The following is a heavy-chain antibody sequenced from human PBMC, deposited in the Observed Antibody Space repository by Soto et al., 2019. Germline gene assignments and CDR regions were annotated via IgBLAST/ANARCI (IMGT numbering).Heavy chain of an antibody. J-gene: IGHJ4*02. CDR2: INHSGST. V-gene: IGHV4-34*01. CDR3: ARRWIFGVFRAYYFDY. Sequence: SETLSLTCAVYGGSFSGYYWSWIRQPPGKGLEWIGEINHSGSTNYNPSQKSQVTISVDTSKNQFSLKLSSVTAADTAVFYCARRWIFGVFRAYYFDYWGQGTLVTVSS. D-gene: IGHD3-3*01. CDR1: GGSFSGYY.